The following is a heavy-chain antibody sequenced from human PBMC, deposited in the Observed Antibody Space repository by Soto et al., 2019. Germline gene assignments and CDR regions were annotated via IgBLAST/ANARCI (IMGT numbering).Heavy chain of an antibody. V-gene: IGHV4-30-4*01. D-gene: IGHD1-20*01. CDR1: GGSISSGDYY. CDR3: ARSSITGTSIYYYYGMDV. Sequence: SETLSLTCTVSGGSISSGDYYWSWIRQPPGKGLEWIGYIYYSGSTYYNPSLKSRVTISVDTSKNQFSLKLSSVTAADTAVYYCARSSITGTSIYYYYGMDVWGQGTTVTVSS. CDR2: IYYSGST. J-gene: IGHJ6*02.